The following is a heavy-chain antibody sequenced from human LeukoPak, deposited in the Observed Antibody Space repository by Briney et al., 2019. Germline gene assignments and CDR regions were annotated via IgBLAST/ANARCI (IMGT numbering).Heavy chain of an antibody. Sequence: GVSLRLSCAASGFTFSSYWMHWVRQAPGKGLVWVSRINSDGSSTSYADSVKGRFTISRDNAKNTLYLQMNSLRAEDTAVYYCARDIEDGDYADAFDIWGQGTMVTVSS. V-gene: IGHV3-74*01. CDR3: ARDIEDGDYADAFDI. CDR2: INSDGSST. D-gene: IGHD4-17*01. J-gene: IGHJ3*02. CDR1: GFTFSSYW.